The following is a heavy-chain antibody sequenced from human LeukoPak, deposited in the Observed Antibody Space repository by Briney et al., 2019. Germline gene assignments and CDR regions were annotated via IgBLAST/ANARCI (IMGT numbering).Heavy chain of an antibody. Sequence: PSETLSLTCTVSGGSVSSGSYYWSWVRQAPGKGLEWVANIKLDGSEKNYVDSVKGRFTISRDNTKNSLYLQMNSLRVEDTAVFYCARATTYYDFWSGYLNDAFDIWGQGTMVTVSS. D-gene: IGHD3-3*01. CDR2: IKLDGSEK. CDR1: GGSVSSGSYY. V-gene: IGHV3-7*03. J-gene: IGHJ3*02. CDR3: ARATTYYDFWSGYLNDAFDI.